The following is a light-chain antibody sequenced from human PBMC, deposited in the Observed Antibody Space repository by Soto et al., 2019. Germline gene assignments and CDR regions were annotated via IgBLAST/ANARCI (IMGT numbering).Light chain of an antibody. CDR1: SSDVGAYDY. J-gene: IGLJ1*01. Sequence: QSVLTQPASASGSPGQSITISCTGTSSDVGAYDYVSWYQQHPDKAPKLMIYEVSNRPSGVSNRFSGSKSVNTATLTISGLQAEDEADYYCSSYTSSSTRVFVTGTKVTVL. CDR3: SSYTSSSTRV. V-gene: IGLV2-14*03. CDR2: EVS.